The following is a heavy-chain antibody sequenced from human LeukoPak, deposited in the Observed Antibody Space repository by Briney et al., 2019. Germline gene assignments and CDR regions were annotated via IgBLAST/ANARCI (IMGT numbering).Heavy chain of an antibody. CDR3: WHPLVQGAVS. J-gene: IGHJ5*02. CDR2: IRPDGSSG. CDR1: GFTFSETW. V-gene: IGHV3-7*01. Sequence: GVSLRLSCAASGFTFSETWMSWVRQAPGKGLEWVANIRPDGSSGAYVDSVKGRFAISRDNAKSSLSLQMNTLRVEDTAVYYCWHPLVQGAVSWGQGTLVTVSS. D-gene: IGHD3-10*01.